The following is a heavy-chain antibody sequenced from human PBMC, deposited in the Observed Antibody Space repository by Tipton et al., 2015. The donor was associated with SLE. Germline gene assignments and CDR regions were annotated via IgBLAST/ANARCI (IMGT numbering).Heavy chain of an antibody. CDR1: GGSISSSSYS. CDR3: ARIQVLYYYGSGSYVFDI. V-gene: IGHV4-39*07. D-gene: IGHD3-10*01. J-gene: IGHJ4*02. CDR2: ISHTGSP. Sequence: TLSLTCTVSGGSISSSSYSWGWVRQAPGKGLEWIGEISHTGSPNYNPSLKSRVTISIDTSKNHFSLTLNSVIAADTAVYFCARIQVLYYYGSGSYVFDIWGQGSLVTVSS.